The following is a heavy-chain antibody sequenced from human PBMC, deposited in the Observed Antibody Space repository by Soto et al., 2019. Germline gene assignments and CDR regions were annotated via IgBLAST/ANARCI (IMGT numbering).Heavy chain of an antibody. Sequence: EVKLLESGGGLVQPGGSLRLSCAASGFTFDNYAMNWVRQAPGKGLEWVAHISGRGGAAKYADSVKGRFSHSKDNSKNKLYLQMNNLAVGDTAQYDCAKEWPYMKSWSTAGSCHNWGQVTLVTVSS. CDR2: ISGRGGAA. CDR1: GFTFDNYA. J-gene: IGHJ1*01. V-gene: IGHV3-23*01. D-gene: IGHD2-21*02. CDR3: AKEWPYMKSWSTAGSCHN.